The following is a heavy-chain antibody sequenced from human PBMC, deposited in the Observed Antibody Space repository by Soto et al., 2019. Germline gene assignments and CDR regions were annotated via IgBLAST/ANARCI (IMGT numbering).Heavy chain of an antibody. CDR1: GYSISSGYY. Sequence: ETLSLTCAVSGYSISSGYYWGWIRQPPGKGLEWIGSIYHSGSTYYNPSLKSRVTISVDTSKNQFSLKLSSVTAADTAVYYCARDSVGFSDRRGWFDPWGQGTLVTVSS. V-gene: IGHV4-38-2*02. CDR3: ARDSVGFSDRRGWFDP. J-gene: IGHJ5*02. CDR2: IYHSGST.